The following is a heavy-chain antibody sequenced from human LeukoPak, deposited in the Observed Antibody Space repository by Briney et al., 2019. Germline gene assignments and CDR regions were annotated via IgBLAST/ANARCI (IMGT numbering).Heavy chain of an antibody. CDR1: GGSISSYY. J-gene: IGHJ6*02. D-gene: IGHD2-15*01. Sequence: SETLSLTCTVSGGSISSYYWSWIRQPAGKGLEWIGRIYTSGSTNYNPSLKSRVTMSVDTSKNQFSLKLSSVTAADTAVYYCAREGAYCSGGSCYNGMDVWGQGTTVTVSS. CDR2: IYTSGST. V-gene: IGHV4-4*07. CDR3: AREGAYCSGGSCYNGMDV.